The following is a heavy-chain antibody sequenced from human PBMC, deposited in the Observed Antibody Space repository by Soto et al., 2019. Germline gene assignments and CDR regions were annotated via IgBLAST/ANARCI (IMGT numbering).Heavy chain of an antibody. CDR3: ARNLAAGDY. CDR1: GYTFTNSY. J-gene: IGHJ4*02. V-gene: IGHV1-46*01. Sequence: QVQLVQSGAEVKKPGASVKVSCKASGYTFTNSYIHWVRQAPGQGLEWMALLNPNGGSTNYAQNFPGRVTVTRDTSTSTVYMELTSLTSEDTAVYYCARNLAAGDYWGQGPLVTVSS. CDR2: LNPNGGST. D-gene: IGHD6-13*01.